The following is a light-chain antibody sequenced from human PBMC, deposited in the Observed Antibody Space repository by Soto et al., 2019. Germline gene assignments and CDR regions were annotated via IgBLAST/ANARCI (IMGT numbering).Light chain of an antibody. CDR2: NKN. V-gene: IGLV1-44*01. J-gene: IGLJ3*02. CDR3: ISYTSSSTWV. CDR1: RSNIGSHP. Sequence: QSVLTQPPSASGTPGQRVTVSCSGSRSNIGSHPVHWYQQLPGTAPKLLIFNKNLRPSGVPDRFSGSKSGTSASLAISGLQSEDEADYYCISYTSSSTWVFGGGTKLTVL.